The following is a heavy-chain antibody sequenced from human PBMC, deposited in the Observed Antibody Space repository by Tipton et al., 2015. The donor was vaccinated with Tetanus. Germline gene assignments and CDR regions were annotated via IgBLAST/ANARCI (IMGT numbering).Heavy chain of an antibody. CDR1: GFTFSSYA. V-gene: IGHV3-23*01. J-gene: IGHJ6*02. CDR2: ISGSGGST. CDR3: ARPVQLERSDGMDV. Sequence: GSLRLSCAASGFTFSSYAMSWVRQAPGKGLEWVSAISGSGGSTYYADSVKGRFTISRDNSKNTLYLQMNSLRDEDTAVYYCARPVQLERSDGMDVWGQGTTVTVSS. D-gene: IGHD1-1*01.